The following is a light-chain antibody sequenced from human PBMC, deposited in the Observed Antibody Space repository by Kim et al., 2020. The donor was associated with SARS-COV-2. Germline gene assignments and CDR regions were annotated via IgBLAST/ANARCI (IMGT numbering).Light chain of an antibody. CDR3: QQYKNWPYS. Sequence: SGSPGERATLSCRANQSLGDRLAWYQYRPGQAPRLLIYGASNRATGIPARFSGRGSGTEFTLTISTLQSDYFAVYYCQQYKNWPYSFGQGTKLEI. V-gene: IGKV3D-15*01. J-gene: IGKJ2*03. CDR2: GAS. CDR1: QSLGDR.